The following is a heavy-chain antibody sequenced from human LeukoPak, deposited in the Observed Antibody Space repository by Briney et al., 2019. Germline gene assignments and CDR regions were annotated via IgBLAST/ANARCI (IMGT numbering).Heavy chain of an antibody. CDR2: IKQDGSEK. D-gene: IGHD6-19*01. V-gene: IGHV3-7*01. Sequence: PGRSLRLSCAASGFTFSSYWMSWVRQAPGKGLEWVANIKQDGSEKYYVDSVKGRFTISRDNAKNSLYLQMNSLRAEDTAVYYCARDRRPGIAVAGTQVDYFDYWGQGTLVTVSS. CDR1: GFTFSSYW. J-gene: IGHJ4*02. CDR3: ARDRRPGIAVAGTQVDYFDY.